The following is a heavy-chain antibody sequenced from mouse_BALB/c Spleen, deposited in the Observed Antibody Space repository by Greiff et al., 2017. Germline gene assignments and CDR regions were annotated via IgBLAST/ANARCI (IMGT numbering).Heavy chain of an antibody. CDR2: IYPGDGDT. Sequence: HVQLPESGAELVRPGSSVKISCKASGYAFSSYWMNWVKQRPGQGLEWVGQIYPGDGDTNYNGKFKGKATLTADKSSSTAYMQLSSLTSEDSAVYFCASSYHPMDYWGQGTSVTVSS. CDR1: GYAFSSYW. V-gene: IGHV1-80*01. CDR3: ASSYHPMDY. J-gene: IGHJ4*01.